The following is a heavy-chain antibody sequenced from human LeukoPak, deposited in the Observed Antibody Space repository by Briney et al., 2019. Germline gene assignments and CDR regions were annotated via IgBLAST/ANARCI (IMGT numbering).Heavy chain of an antibody. CDR3: AKTSDIVVVPAVLTCKFDY. Sequence: GGSLRLSCAASGFTFSSYALHWVRQAPGKGLEWVAVISYDGSNKYYADSVKGRFTISRVNSKNTLYLQMNSLRAEDTAVYYCAKTSDIVVVPAVLTCKFDYWGQGTLVTVSS. D-gene: IGHD2-2*01. V-gene: IGHV3-30-3*01. CDR2: ISYDGSNK. CDR1: GFTFSSYA. J-gene: IGHJ4*02.